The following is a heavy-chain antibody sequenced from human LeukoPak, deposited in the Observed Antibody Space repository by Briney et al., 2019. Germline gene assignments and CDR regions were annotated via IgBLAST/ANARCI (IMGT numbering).Heavy chain of an antibody. CDR2: IYYSGST. J-gene: IGHJ6*03. Sequence: PSETLSLTCSVSGVSMRTSTYYWGWIRQPPGKGLEWIGSIYYSGSTYYNPSLKSRVTISVDTSKNQFSLKLSSVTAADTAVYYCARHLGPYYYMDVWGKGTTVTVSS. D-gene: IGHD1-26*01. CDR3: ARHLGPYYYMDV. CDR1: GVSMRTSTYY. V-gene: IGHV4-39*01.